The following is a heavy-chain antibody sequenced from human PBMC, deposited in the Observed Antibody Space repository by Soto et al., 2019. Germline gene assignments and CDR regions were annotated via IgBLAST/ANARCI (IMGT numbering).Heavy chain of an antibody. J-gene: IGHJ3*01. CDR2: MNANNGNT. CDR3: ARYFPSHETRGFDL. V-gene: IGHV1-8*02. CDR1: GFSFTNYD. D-gene: IGHD3-9*01. Sequence: ASVKVSCKASGFSFTNYDIEWVRQAAGQRFEWMGWMNANNGNTGYVEKFQGRVTFTRDTSISTAYVELSSLRSDDTAVYYCARYFPSHETRGFDLWGQGTEVTVSS.